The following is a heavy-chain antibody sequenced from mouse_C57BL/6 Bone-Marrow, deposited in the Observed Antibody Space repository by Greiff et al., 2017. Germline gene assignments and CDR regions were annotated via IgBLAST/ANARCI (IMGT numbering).Heavy chain of an antibody. D-gene: IGHD1-1*01. CDR3: ARPLYYYGSSPYWYFDV. J-gene: IGHJ1*03. CDR1: GYTFTDYN. V-gene: IGHV1-18*01. Sequence: VQLQQSGPELVKPGASVKIPCKASGYTFTDYNMDWVKQSHGKSLEWIGDINPNNGGTIYNQKFTGKATLTVDKYSSTAYMELRSLTSEDTAVYYCARPLYYYGSSPYWYFDVWGTGTTVTGSS. CDR2: INPNNGGT.